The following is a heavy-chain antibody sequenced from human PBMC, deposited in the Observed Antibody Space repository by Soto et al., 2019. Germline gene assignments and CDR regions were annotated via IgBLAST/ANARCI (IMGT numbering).Heavy chain of an antibody. CDR3: ARDWGSSGWYELEI. CDR2: ISSSGTTI. D-gene: IGHD6-19*01. V-gene: IGHV3-48*02. J-gene: IGHJ3*02. CDR1: GFTFSSYS. Sequence: EVQLVESGGGLVQPGGSLRLSCAASGFTFSSYSMNWVRQPPGKGLEWVSYISSSGTTIYYADSMKGRFTISRDNDKNSLYLQMNSLRDEDTAVYYCARDWGSSGWYELEIWGQGTMVTVSS.